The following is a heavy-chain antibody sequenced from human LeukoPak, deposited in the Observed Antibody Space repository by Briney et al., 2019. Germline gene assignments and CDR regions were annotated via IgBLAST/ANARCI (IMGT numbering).Heavy chain of an antibody. CDR3: ARDHLDIVPTIYSY. CDR2: INPSGGST. J-gene: IGHJ4*02. Sequence: ASVKVSCKASGYTFTSYYMHWVRQAPGQGLEWMGIINPSGGSTSYAQKFQGRVTLTTDTSASIAYLELRSLRSDDTALYYCARDHLDIVPTIYSYWGQGTLVTVSS. V-gene: IGHV1-46*01. D-gene: IGHD5-12*01. CDR1: GYTFTSYY.